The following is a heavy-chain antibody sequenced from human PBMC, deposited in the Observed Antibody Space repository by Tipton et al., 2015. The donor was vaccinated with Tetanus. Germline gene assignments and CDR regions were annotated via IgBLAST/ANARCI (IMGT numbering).Heavy chain of an antibody. D-gene: IGHD5-12*01. Sequence: TLSLTCTVSGGSVSSSTYYWVWIRQPPGKGLEWIGTIFYSGSTYYSPSLKSRVTTSIDSSKNQFSLKLSSVTAADTAVYYCARVGFGYSGYHFYGYWGQGTLVTVSS. J-gene: IGHJ4*02. CDR2: IFYSGST. CDR3: ARVGFGYSGYHFYGY. CDR1: GGSVSSSTYY. V-gene: IGHV4-39*07.